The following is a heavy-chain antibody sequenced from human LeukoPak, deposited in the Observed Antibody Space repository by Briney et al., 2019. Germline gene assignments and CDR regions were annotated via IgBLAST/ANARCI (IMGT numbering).Heavy chain of an antibody. CDR3: ARVGSSSLTGYYYYYYMDV. CDR2: MNPNSGNT. Sequence: ASVKVSCKASGYTFTSYDINWVRQATGQGLEWIGWMNPNSGNTGYAQKFQGRVTMTRNSSISTAYMELSSLRSEDTAVYYCARVGSSSLTGYYYYYYMDVWGKGTTVTVSS. D-gene: IGHD6-6*01. CDR1: GYTFTSYD. J-gene: IGHJ6*03. V-gene: IGHV1-8*01.